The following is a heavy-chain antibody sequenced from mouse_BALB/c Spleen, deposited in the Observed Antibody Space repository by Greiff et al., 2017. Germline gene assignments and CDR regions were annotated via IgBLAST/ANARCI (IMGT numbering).Heavy chain of an antibody. D-gene: IGHD2-10*02. CDR2: ISYSGST. Sequence: EVKLQESGPGLVKPSQSLSLTCTVTGYSITSDYAWNWIRQFPGNKLEWMGYISYSGSTSYNPSLKSRISITRDTSKNQFFLQLNSVTTEDTATYYCARDPLLAGGFDYWGQGTTLTVSS. V-gene: IGHV3-2*02. CDR1: GYSITSDYA. CDR3: ARDPLLAGGFDY. J-gene: IGHJ2*01.